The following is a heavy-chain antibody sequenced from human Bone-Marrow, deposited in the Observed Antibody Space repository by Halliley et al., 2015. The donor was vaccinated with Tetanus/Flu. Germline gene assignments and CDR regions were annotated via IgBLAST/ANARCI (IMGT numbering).Heavy chain of an antibody. CDR1: GGSIRNSGYY. CDR2: IYYSGSA. J-gene: IGHJ4*02. Sequence: TLSLTCTVSGGSIRNSGYYWSWIRQHPGKGLEWVGYIYYSGSAYYNPSLKSRVTISVDTSKNQFSLNVNSVTATDTAVYYCARVRRWDDADYSSDTSGFRPWGQRTLVTVSS. V-gene: IGHV4-31*03. CDR3: ARVRRWDDADYSSDTSGFRP. D-gene: IGHD3-22*01.